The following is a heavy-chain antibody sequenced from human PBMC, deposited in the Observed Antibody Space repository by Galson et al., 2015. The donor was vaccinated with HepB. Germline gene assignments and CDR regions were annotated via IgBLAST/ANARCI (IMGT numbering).Heavy chain of an antibody. D-gene: IGHD3-9*01. Sequence: QSGAEVKEPGESLRISCKASGYTFTSYDINWVRQATGQGLEWMGWMNPNSGNTGYAQKFQGRVTMTRNTSISTAYMELSSLRSGDTAVYYCARAEYCDILTGYPTLSLLSWGQGTLVTVSS. CDR1: GYTFTSYD. J-gene: IGHJ4*02. CDR3: ARAEYCDILTGYPTLSLLS. CDR2: MNPNSGNT. V-gene: IGHV1-8*01.